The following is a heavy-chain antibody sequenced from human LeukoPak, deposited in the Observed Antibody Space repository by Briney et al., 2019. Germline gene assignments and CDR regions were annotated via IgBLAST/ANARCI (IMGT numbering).Heavy chain of an antibody. J-gene: IGHJ2*01. CDR2: IWYGGSNK. Sequence: PGGSLRLSCAASGFTFSSYGMHWVRQAPGKGLEWVAVIWYGGSNKYYADSVKGRFTISRDNSKNTLYLQMNSLRAEDTAVYYCAREVGIPGTWYFDLWGRGTLVTVSS. V-gene: IGHV3-33*08. CDR3: AREVGIPGTWYFDL. D-gene: IGHD1-26*01. CDR1: GFTFSSYG.